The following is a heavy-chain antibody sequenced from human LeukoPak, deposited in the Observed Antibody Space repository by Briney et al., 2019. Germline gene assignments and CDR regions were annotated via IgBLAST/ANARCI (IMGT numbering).Heavy chain of an antibody. D-gene: IGHD3-22*01. Sequence: SETLSLTCTVSGGSISSYYWSWIRQPPGKGLEWIGYIYYSGSTNYNPSLKSRVTISVDTSKNQFSLKLSSVTAADTAVYYCARDFKYYYDSSGYYYDNWFDPWGQGTLVTVSS. CDR1: GGSISSYY. V-gene: IGHV4-59*01. J-gene: IGHJ5*02. CDR2: IYYSGST. CDR3: ARDFKYYYDSSGYYYDNWFDP.